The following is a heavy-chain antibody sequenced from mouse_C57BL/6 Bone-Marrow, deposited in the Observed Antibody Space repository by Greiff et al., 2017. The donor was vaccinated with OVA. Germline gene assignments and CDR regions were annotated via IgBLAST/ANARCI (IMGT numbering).Heavy chain of an antibody. CDR3: ARVTTVEFAY. CDR1: GYSFTGYY. CDR2: INPSTGGT. J-gene: IGHJ3*01. D-gene: IGHD1-1*01. Sequence: VQLQQSGPELVKPGASVKISCKASGYSFTGYYMNWVKQSPEKSLEWIGEINPSTGGTTYNQKFKAKATLTVDKSSSTAYMQLKSLTSEDSAVYYCARVTTVEFAYWGQGTLVTVSA. V-gene: IGHV1-42*01.